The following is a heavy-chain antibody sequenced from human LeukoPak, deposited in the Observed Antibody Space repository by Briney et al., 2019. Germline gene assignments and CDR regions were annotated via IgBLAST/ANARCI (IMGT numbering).Heavy chain of an antibody. CDR1: GYPFTAYY. D-gene: IGHD6-19*01. V-gene: IGHV1-2*02. Sequence: ASVKVSCKASGYPFTAYYMHWARQAPGQGLEWMGWINPATGETKYAQNFQDRVTMTTDTSITRVYMELRRLTSDDTAVYHCAKRGAGPSIAVFDYWGQGTLVTVSS. CDR3: AKRGAGPSIAVFDY. CDR2: INPATGET. J-gene: IGHJ4*02.